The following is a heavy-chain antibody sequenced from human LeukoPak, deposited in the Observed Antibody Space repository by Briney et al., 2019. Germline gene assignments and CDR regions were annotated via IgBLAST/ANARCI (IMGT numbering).Heavy chain of an antibody. V-gene: IGHV3-21*01. D-gene: IGHD3-22*01. CDR2: ISSSSSYI. CDR1: GFTFKSYW. J-gene: IGHJ1*01. CDR3: ARGDYYDSSGYSQYFQH. Sequence: GGSLRLSCTASGFTFKSYWMHWVRQAPGKGLEWVSSISSSSSYIYYADSVKGRFTISRDNAKNSRYLQMNSLRAEDTAVYYCARGDYYDSSGYSQYFQHWGQGTLVTVSS.